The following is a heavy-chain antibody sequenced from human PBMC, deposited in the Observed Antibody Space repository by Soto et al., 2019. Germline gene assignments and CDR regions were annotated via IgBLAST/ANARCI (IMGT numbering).Heavy chain of an antibody. CDR3: ARSAGWTGDY. CDR2: IKQDGSEI. Sequence: EVQLVESGGGLVQPGGSLRLSCVASGFTFSSYWMNWVRQVPGKGLEWVANIKQDGSEINYVDSVKGRFTISRDNAKNSLHLQMNSLSAEDSAVYYCARSAGWTGDYWGQGILVTVSS. V-gene: IGHV3-7*04. CDR1: GFTFSSYW. J-gene: IGHJ4*02.